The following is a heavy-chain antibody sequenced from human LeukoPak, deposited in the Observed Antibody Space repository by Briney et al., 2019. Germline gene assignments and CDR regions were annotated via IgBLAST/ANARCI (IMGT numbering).Heavy chain of an antibody. V-gene: IGHV4-61*08. J-gene: IGHJ3*02. CDR3: AREETAMAVTDAFDI. D-gene: IGHD5-18*01. CDR2: IYYSGST. CDR1: GGSISSGGYS. Sequence: PSETLSLTCAVSGGSISSGGYSWSWIRQPPGKGLEWIGYIYYSGSTNYNPSLKGRVTISVDTSKNQFSLKLSSVTAADTAVYYCAREETAMAVTDAFDIWGQGAMVTVSS.